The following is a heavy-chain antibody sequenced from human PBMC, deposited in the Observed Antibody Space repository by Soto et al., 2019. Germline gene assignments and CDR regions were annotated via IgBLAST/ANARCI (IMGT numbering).Heavy chain of an antibody. CDR2: IYYSGST. J-gene: IGHJ5*02. CDR1: GGSISGYF. Sequence: PSETLSLTCTVSGGSISGYFWSWIRQPPGKGLEWIGYIYYSGSTNYNPSLKSRVTISVDTSKNQFSLKLNSVTAADTAVYYCARGVTRFDPWGQGTLVTVSS. D-gene: IGHD2-21*02. V-gene: IGHV4-59*01. CDR3: ARGVTRFDP.